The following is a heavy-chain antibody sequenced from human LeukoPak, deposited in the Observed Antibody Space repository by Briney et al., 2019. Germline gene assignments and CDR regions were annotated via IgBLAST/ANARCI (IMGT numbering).Heavy chain of an antibody. CDR2: ISSSSSYI. V-gene: IGHV3-21*01. CDR3: ARGASSYYYGSGTEYYFDY. Sequence: GGSLRLSCAASGFTFSSYSMNWVRQAPGKGLEWVSSISSSSSYIHYADSVKGRFTISRDNAKNSLYLQMNSLRAEDTAVYYCARGASSYYYGSGTEYYFDYWGQGTLVTVSS. D-gene: IGHD3-10*01. CDR1: GFTFSSYS. J-gene: IGHJ4*02.